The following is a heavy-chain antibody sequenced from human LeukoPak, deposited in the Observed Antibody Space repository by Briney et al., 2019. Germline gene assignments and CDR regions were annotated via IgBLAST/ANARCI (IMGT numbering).Heavy chain of an antibody. J-gene: IGHJ4*02. D-gene: IGHD6-19*01. Sequence: GGSLRLSCAASGFTFSNYAMRWVRHAPGKGLEWVSGISGSGDGTYYADSVKGRFTISRDNSKKTLYLQMNSLRAEDTAVYFCARRSGVAVAGAFDYWGQGTLVTVSS. CDR2: ISGSGDGT. CDR1: GFTFSNYA. CDR3: ARRSGVAVAGAFDY. V-gene: IGHV3-23*01.